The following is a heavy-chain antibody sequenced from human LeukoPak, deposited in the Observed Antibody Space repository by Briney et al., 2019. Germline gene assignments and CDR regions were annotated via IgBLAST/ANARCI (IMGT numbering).Heavy chain of an antibody. CDR3: ARGRNDFWSGYTAPQPVQYNWFDP. J-gene: IGHJ5*02. CDR1: GYTFTGYY. Sequence: ASVKVSCKASGYTFTGYYMHWVRQAPGQGLEWMGWINPNSGGTNYAQKFQGRVTMTRDTSISTAYMELSRLRSDDTAVYYCARGRNDFWSGYTAPQPVQYNWFDPWGQGTLVTVSS. V-gene: IGHV1-2*02. D-gene: IGHD3-3*01. CDR2: INPNSGGT.